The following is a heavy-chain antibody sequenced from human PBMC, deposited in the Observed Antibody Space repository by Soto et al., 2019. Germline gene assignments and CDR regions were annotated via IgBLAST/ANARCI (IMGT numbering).Heavy chain of an antibody. J-gene: IGHJ6*02. CDR2: FDPEDGET. D-gene: IGHD3-9*01. V-gene: IGHV1-24*01. Sequence: ASVKVSCKVSGYTLTELSMHWVRQAPGKGLEWMGGFDPEDGETIYAQKFQGRVTMTEDTSTDTAYMELSSLRSEDTAVYYCATTPMKDILTGHLHYYYSGMDVWGQGTPVTVSS. CDR3: ATTPMKDILTGHLHYYYSGMDV. CDR1: GYTLTELS.